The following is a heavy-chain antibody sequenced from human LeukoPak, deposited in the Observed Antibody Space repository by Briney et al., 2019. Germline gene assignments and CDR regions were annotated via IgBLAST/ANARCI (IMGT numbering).Heavy chain of an antibody. J-gene: IGHJ4*02. CDR1: GYTFTSYG. CDR2: IIPIFGTA. Sequence: SVKVSCKASGYTFTSYGISWVRQAPGQGLEWMGGIIPIFGTANYAQKFQGRVTITADESTSTAYMELSSLRSEDAAVYYCASSPYYVWGSVYFDYWGQGPWSPSPQ. V-gene: IGHV1-69*13. D-gene: IGHD3-16*01. CDR3: ASSPYYVWGSVYFDY.